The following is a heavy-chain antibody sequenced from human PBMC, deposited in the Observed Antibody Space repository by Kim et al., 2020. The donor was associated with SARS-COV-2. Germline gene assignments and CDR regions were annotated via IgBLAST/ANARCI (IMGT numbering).Heavy chain of an antibody. J-gene: IGHJ4*02. CDR3: ARHDRQEWELHPSSTY. V-gene: IGHV4-39*01. CDR2: IYYSGST. D-gene: IGHD1-26*01. CDR1: GGSISSSSYY. Sequence: SETLSLTCTVSGGSISSSSYYWGWIRQPPGKGLEWIGSIYYSGSTYYNPSLKSRVTISVDTSKNQFSLKLSSVTAADTAVYYCARHDRQEWELHPSSTYWGQGTLVTVSS.